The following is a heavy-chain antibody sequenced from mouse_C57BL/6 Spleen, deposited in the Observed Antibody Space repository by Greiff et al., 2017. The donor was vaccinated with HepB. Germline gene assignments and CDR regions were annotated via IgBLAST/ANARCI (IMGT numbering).Heavy chain of an antibody. V-gene: IGHV2-2*01. D-gene: IGHD1-1*01. Sequence: VQLKESGPGLVQPSQSLSITCTVSGFSLTSYGVHWVRQSPGKGLEWLGLIGSGGSTNYNAAFISRLSISKDNSKSQVFFKMNSLQADDTAIYYRARRDYCVAMDYWGQGTSVTVSS. CDR1: GFSLTSYG. CDR2: IGSGGST. CDR3: ARRDYCVAMDY. J-gene: IGHJ4*01.